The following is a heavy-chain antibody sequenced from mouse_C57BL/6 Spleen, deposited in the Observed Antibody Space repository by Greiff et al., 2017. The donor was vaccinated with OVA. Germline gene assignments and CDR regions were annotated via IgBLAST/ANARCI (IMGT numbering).Heavy chain of an antibody. Sequence: QVQLLQPGAELVRPGSSVKLSCKASGYTFTSYWMHWVKQRPIQGLEWIGNIDPSDSETHYNQKFKDKATLTVDKSSSTAYMQLSSLTSEDSAVYYCARGGLRAMDYWGQGTSVTVSS. CDR2: IDPSDSET. V-gene: IGHV1-52*01. D-gene: IGHD2-2*01. CDR3: ARGGLRAMDY. J-gene: IGHJ4*01. CDR1: GYTFTSYW.